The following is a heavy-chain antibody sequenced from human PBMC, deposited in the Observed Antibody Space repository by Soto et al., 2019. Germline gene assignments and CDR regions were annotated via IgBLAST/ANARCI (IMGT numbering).Heavy chain of an antibody. V-gene: IGHV4-34*01. D-gene: IGHD6-25*01. CDR2: VNHSGGS. CDR3: ARGIATIPAVQGDAPDIWYFDS. CDR1: GGSFSGYY. Sequence: SETLSLTCAVYGGSFSGYYWSWIRQPPGKGLEWIGDVNHSGGSTQNPSLKSRVIISVDTSKNQFSLNCTSVTAAATAVYYCARGIATIPAVQGDAPDIWYFDSWRLGTRVTVSS. J-gene: IGHJ4*02.